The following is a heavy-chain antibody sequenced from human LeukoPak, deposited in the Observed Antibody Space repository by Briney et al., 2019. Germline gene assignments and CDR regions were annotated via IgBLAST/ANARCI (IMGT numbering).Heavy chain of an antibody. CDR2: IYSGGST. D-gene: IGHD3-3*01. CDR3: ARANYDFWSGYYYFDY. Sequence: GGSLRLSCAASGFTVSSNYMSWVRQAPGKGLEWVSVIYSGGSTYYADSVKGRFTISRDNSKNTLYLQMNSLRHEDTAVYYCARANYDFWSGYYYFDYWGQGTLVTVSS. J-gene: IGHJ4*02. CDR1: GFTVSSNY. V-gene: IGHV3-53*01.